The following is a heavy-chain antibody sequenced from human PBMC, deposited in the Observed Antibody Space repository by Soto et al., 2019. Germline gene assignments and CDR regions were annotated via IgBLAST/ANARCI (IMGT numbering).Heavy chain of an antibody. CDR1: GGTFSSYA. D-gene: IGHD2-21*02. V-gene: IGHV1-69*01. CDR2: IIPIFGTA. CDR3: ARGLYCGGDCLGAFDI. J-gene: IGHJ3*02. Sequence: QVQLVQSGAEVKKPGSSVKVSCKASGGTFSSYAISWVRQAPGQGLEWMGGIIPIFGTANYAQKFQGRVTITADETTSTAYMERSSLRSEDTAVYYCARGLYCGGDCLGAFDIWGQGTMVTVSS.